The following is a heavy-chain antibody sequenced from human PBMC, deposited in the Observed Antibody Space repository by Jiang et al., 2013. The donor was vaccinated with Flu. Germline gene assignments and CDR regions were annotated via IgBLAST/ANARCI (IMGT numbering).Heavy chain of an antibody. Sequence: KVSCKASGGTFSSYGISWVRQAPGQGLEWMGGIIPIYGTAKYAQKFQGRVTIIADKSTSTAYMELSSLRSEDTAVYYCAREYLSNILTGYFDYWGQGTLVTVSS. CDR3: AREYLSNILTGYFDY. D-gene: IGHD3-9*01. CDR1: GGTFSSYG. CDR2: IIPIYGTA. J-gene: IGHJ4*02. V-gene: IGHV1-69*06.